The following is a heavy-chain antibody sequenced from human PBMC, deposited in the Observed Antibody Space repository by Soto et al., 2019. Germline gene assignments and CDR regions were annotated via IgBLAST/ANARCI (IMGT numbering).Heavy chain of an antibody. CDR3: ANGGDTAMAKYYYYFYGMDV. Sequence: EVQLLESGGGLVQPGGSLRLSCAASGFTFSSYAMSWVRQAPGKGLEWVSAISGSGGSTYYADSVKGRFTISRDNSKNTLYLQMNSLRAEDTAVYYCANGGDTAMAKYYYYFYGMDVWGQGTTVTVSS. CDR2: ISGSGGST. CDR1: GFTFSSYA. J-gene: IGHJ6*02. V-gene: IGHV3-23*01. D-gene: IGHD5-18*01.